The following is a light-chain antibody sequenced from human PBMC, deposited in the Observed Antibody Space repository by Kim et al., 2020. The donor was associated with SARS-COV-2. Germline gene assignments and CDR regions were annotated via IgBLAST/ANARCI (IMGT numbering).Light chain of an antibody. Sequence: RVTISCNGSSSNIGAGYDVHWYQQLPGTAPKLLIYGNSNRPSGVPDRFSGSKSGTSASLAITGLQAEDEADYYCQSYDSSLSAYVFGTGTKVTVL. J-gene: IGLJ1*01. CDR1: SSNIGAGYD. V-gene: IGLV1-40*01. CDR3: QSYDSSLSAYV. CDR2: GNS.